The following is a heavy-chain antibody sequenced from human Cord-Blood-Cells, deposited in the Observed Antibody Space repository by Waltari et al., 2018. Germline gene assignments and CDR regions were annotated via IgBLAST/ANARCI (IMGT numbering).Heavy chain of an antibody. CDR2: ISGSGGST. CDR1: GFTFSSYA. Sequence: QLLESGGGLVQPGGSLRLSCAASGFTFSSYAMSWVRQAPGTGLEWVSAISGSGGSTYYADSVKGRFTISRDNSKNTLYLQMNSLRAEDTAVYYCAKDVVVVPAAAKTAFDIWGQGTMVTVSS. CDR3: AKDVVVVPAAAKTAFDI. J-gene: IGHJ3*02. V-gene: IGHV3-23*01. D-gene: IGHD2-2*01.